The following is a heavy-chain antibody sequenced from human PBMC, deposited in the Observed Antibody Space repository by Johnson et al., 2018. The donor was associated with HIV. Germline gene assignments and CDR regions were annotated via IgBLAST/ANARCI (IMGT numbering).Heavy chain of an antibody. CDR1: GCTFGDYA. J-gene: IGHJ3*02. CDR2: INWNGGNT. D-gene: IGHD1-26*01. CDR3: AKWGSMRATSAFDI. Sequence: VQLVESGGGLVQPGRSLRLFSTASGCTFGDYAMSWVRQAPGKGLEWVSGINWNGGNTAYADSVKGRLTISGDNSKNTLYLQMNSLRVEDTAVYYCAKWGSMRATSAFDIWGQGTMVTVSS. V-gene: IGHV3-20*04.